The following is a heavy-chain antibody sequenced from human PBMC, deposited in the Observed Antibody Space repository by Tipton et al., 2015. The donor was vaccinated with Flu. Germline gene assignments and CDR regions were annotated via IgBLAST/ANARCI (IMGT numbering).Heavy chain of an antibody. V-gene: IGHV4-34*01. CDR1: GGSFSGYY. CDR3: ARAMVRAYYFDY. Sequence: LRLSCAVYGGSFSGYYWNWIRQPPGKGLEWIGEINHSGSTNYNPSLKSRVTISVDASKNQFSRKLSSVTAADTAVYYCARAMVRAYYFDYWGQGTLVTVSS. CDR2: INHSGST. D-gene: IGHD3-10*01. J-gene: IGHJ4*02.